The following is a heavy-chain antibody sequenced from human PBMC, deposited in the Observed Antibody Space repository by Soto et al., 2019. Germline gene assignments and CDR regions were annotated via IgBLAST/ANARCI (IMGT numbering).Heavy chain of an antibody. Sequence: EVQLLESGGGFVQPGGSLRLSCAASGFRLSSYGMTWVRQAPGKGLEWVSAVSGSGGRTYYADSVKGRFTVSRDKSKPTLDLQMHSLRPEDTAGYFCARDPHGRAFEIWGQGKMVTVSS. V-gene: IGHV3-23*01. CDR3: ARDPHGRAFEI. J-gene: IGHJ3*02. CDR2: VSGSGGRT. D-gene: IGHD2-8*01. CDR1: GFRLSSYG.